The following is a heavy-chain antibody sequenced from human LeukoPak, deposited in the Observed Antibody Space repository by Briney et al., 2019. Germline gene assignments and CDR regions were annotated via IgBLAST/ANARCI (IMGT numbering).Heavy chain of an antibody. Sequence: SETLSLTCAVYGGSFSGYYWSWIRQPPGKGLEWIGDINHSGSTNYNPSLKSRVTISVDTSKNQFSLKLSSVTAADTAVYYCARDRYYYGSGGHDAFDIWGQGTMVTVSS. CDR2: INHSGST. CDR1: GGSFSGYY. D-gene: IGHD3-10*01. V-gene: IGHV4-34*01. J-gene: IGHJ3*02. CDR3: ARDRYYYGSGGHDAFDI.